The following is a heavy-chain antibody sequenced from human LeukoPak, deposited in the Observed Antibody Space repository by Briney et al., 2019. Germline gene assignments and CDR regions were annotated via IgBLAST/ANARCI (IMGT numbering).Heavy chain of an antibody. CDR1: GYTFTSYY. D-gene: IGHD3-22*01. V-gene: IGHV1-46*01. CDR2: INPSGGST. J-gene: IGHJ5*02. CDR3: ARDGRITMIVPEGSWFDP. Sequence: ASVKVSCKASGYTFTSYYMHWVRQAPGQGLEWMGIINPSGGSTSYAQKFQGRVTMTRDTSTSTVYMELSSLRSEDTAVYYRARDGRITMIVPEGSWFDPWGQGTLVTVSS.